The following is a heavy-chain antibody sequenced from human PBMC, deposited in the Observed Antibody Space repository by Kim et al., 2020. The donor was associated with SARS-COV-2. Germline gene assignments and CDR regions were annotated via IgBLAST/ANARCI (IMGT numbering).Heavy chain of an antibody. CDR1: GFTFGNYG. CDR3: ASPLYRSGGSCYL. J-gene: IGHJ4*02. Sequence: GGSLRLSCAASGFTFGNYGMHWVRQAPGKGLEWVAVIWYDGNKNYYTDSVKGRFTISRDNSKNTLYLQMNSLRAEDTAVYYCASPLYRSGGSCYLWGQGT. V-gene: IGHV3-33*01. CDR2: IWYDGNKN. D-gene: IGHD2-15*01.